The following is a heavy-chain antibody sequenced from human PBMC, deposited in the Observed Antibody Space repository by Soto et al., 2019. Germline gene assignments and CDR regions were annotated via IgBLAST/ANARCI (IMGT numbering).Heavy chain of an antibody. CDR2: IIPIFGTA. J-gene: IGHJ6*02. CDR1: GGTFSSYA. CDR3: ASAWGPPYYSGMDV. D-gene: IGHD3-16*01. Sequence: QVQLVQSGAEVKKPGSSVKVSCKASGGTFSSYAISWVRQAPGQGLEWMGGIIPIFGTADYAQKFQGRVAITADASPSTAYMELSSLRSEDTAVYYCASAWGPPYYSGMDVWGQGTTVTVSS. V-gene: IGHV1-69*12.